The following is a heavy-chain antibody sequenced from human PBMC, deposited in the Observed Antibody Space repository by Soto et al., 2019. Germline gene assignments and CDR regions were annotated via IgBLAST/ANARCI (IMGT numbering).Heavy chain of an antibody. J-gene: IGHJ6*03. CDR3: ARAIFDYYYYMDV. V-gene: IGHV3-48*01. CDR2: ISSSSGTI. Sequence: PGGSLRLSCAASGFTFSSYSMNWVRQAPGKGLEWVSYISSSSGTIYYADSVKGRFTISRDNAKNSLYLQMNSLRAEDTAVYYCARAIFDYYYYMDVWGKGTTVTVSS. CDR1: GFTFSSYS.